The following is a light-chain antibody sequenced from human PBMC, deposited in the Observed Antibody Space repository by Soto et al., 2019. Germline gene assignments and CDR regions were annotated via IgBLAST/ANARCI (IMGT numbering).Light chain of an antibody. Sequence: IVLTQSPGTVAVSPGERVTLSCRASQSVRRYLARYQQKPGQAPRLLIYDASNRATGIPARFSGSGSGTDFTLTISSLEPEDFAVFYCQQRSNWPLITFGQGTRLEIK. CDR3: QQRSNWPLIT. CDR1: QSVRRY. J-gene: IGKJ5*01. V-gene: IGKV3-11*01. CDR2: DAS.